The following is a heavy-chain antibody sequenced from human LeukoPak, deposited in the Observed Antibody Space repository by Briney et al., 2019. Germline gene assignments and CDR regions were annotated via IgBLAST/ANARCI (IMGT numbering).Heavy chain of an antibody. Sequence: GGSLRLSCAASGFDFSSNWMHWVRHAPGQGLVWVSRIKGDGISTNYADSVKGRFTISRDIAKNTLYLQMNSLRAEDTGVYYCAKDHYWSIDYWGRGTLVTVTS. CDR3: AKDHYWSIDY. CDR2: IKGDGIST. V-gene: IGHV3-74*01. J-gene: IGHJ4*02. D-gene: IGHD3-3*01. CDR1: GFDFSSNW.